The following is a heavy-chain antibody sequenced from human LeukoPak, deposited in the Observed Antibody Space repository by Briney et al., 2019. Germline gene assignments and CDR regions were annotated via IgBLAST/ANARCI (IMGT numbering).Heavy chain of an antibody. V-gene: IGHV4-4*07. CDR1: GGSISSYY. J-gene: IGHJ4*02. D-gene: IGHD3-22*01. CDR3: ARDRYYYDSSGYLFDY. Sequence: SETLSLTCTVSGGSISSYYWSWIRQPAGKGLEWIGRIYTSGSTNYNPSLKSRVTMSVDTPKNQFSLKLSSVTAADTAVYYCARDRYYYDSSGYLFDYWGQGTLVTVSS. CDR2: IYTSGST.